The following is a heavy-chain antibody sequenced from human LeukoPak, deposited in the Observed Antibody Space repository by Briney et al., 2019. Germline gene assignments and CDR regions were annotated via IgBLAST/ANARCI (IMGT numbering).Heavy chain of an antibody. CDR2: IDTDGSFT. CDR3: IRGTVGAPGNDY. V-gene: IGHV3-74*01. D-gene: IGHD4-23*01. Sequence: GGSLRLSCAASGFTFSSYWMHWVRQAPGKGLVWVSRIDTDGSFTSYVDSVRGRFTISRDNAKNTLYLQMSSLRAEDTAVYYCIRGTVGAPGNDYWGQGTLVTVSS. CDR1: GFTFSSYW. J-gene: IGHJ4*02.